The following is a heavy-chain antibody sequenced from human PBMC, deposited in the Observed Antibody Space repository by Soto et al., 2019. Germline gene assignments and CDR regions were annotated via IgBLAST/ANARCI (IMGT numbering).Heavy chain of an antibody. CDR3: ARDQLFFYDFSGRPVNGLDL. J-gene: IGHJ3*01. V-gene: IGHV3-33*08. CDR1: GLTFSSYS. CDR2: IWYDGSNK. D-gene: IGHD3-16*01. Sequence: PVGSLRLSCAASGLTFSSYSMNCVRQGPGKGLEWVAVIWYDGSNKYYADSVKGRFTISRDNSKNTLSLQMNSLRAEDTAVYYCARDQLFFYDFSGRPVNGLDLWGQGTMVTVSS.